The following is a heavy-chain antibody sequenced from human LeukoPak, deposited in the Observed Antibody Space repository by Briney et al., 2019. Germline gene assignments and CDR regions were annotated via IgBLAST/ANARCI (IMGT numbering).Heavy chain of an antibody. Sequence: PGGSLRLSCVASGLTFSDYSINWVRRAPGKGLEWVSSINPTSTSIYYADAVRGRFTISRDNAKSSLYLQMDSLRAEDTAVYYCVRLMRKSDRSYYYYYYDSWGQGILVTVSS. V-gene: IGHV3-21*01. CDR1: GLTFSDYS. CDR3: VRLMRKSDRSYYYYYYDS. CDR2: INPTSTSI. J-gene: IGHJ5*01. D-gene: IGHD3-10*01.